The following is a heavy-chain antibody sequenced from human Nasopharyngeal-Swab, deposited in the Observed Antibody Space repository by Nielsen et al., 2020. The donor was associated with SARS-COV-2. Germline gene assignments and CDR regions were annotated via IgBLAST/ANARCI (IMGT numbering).Heavy chain of an antibody. CDR1: GYTFRRYG. CDR3: ARDTIVVVADY. D-gene: IGHD3-22*01. V-gene: IGHV1-18*01. Sequence: ASVKVSCKASGYTFRRYGISWVRQAPAQGLEWMGWTSVDNGKTDYAQKLQGRVTMTTDTSTSTAYMELRSLRSDDTAVYYCARDTIVVVADYWGQGTLVTVSS. J-gene: IGHJ4*02. CDR2: TSVDNGKT.